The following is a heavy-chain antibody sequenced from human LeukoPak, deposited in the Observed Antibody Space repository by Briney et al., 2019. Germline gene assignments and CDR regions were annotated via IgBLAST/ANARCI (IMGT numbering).Heavy chain of an antibody. CDR1: GYTFTSYG. D-gene: IGHD3-22*01. J-gene: IGHJ6*02. CDR3: ARDSYYYDSSGYYAGYYYYYGMDV. Sequence: AAVKDSCKASGYTFTSYGISWVRQAPGQGLEWMGWISAYNGNTNYAQKLQGRVTMTTDTSANTAYMELRSLRSDDTAAYYCARDSYYYDSSGYYAGYYYYYGMDVWGQGTRDTVSS. V-gene: IGHV1-18*01. CDR2: ISAYNGNT.